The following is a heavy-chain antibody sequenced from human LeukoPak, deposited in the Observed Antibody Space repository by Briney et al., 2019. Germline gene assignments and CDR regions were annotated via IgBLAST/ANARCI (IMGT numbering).Heavy chain of an antibody. V-gene: IGHV3-23*01. Sequence: GGSLRLSCAASGFTFSDHYMDWVRQAPGKGLEWVSAISGSGGSTYYADSVKGRFTISRDNSKNTLYLQMNSLRAEDTAVYYCAKVGDDYIWGSYPFDAFDIWGQGTMVTVSS. CDR2: ISGSGGST. D-gene: IGHD3-16*02. CDR3: AKVGDDYIWGSYPFDAFDI. CDR1: GFTFSDHY. J-gene: IGHJ3*02.